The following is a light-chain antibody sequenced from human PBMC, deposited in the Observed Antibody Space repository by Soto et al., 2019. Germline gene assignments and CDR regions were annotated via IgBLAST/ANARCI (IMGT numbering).Light chain of an antibody. CDR2: DSS. V-gene: IGKV3-15*01. Sequence: EIGLNQSPATLSLSPGERATLSCRASQSVSSSYLAWYQRKPGQAPRLLIYDSSTRAIGMPGRFSGSGSGTEFTLTISGRQFEVFAVYYCQQDNNWPWPFGQGTKVDIK. CDR1: QSVSSSY. J-gene: IGKJ1*01. CDR3: QQDNNWPWP.